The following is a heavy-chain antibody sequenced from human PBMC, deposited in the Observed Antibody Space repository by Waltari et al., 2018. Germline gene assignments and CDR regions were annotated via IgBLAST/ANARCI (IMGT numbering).Heavy chain of an antibody. CDR1: GYTFTGYY. Sequence: QVQLVQSGAEVKKPGASVKVSCKASGYTFTGYYMHWVRQAPGQGLEWMGWINPNSGGTKYAQKFQGRVTMTRDTSIRTAYMELSRLRSDDTAVYYGARGARVAARPEDYWGQGTLVTVSS. V-gene: IGHV1-2*02. J-gene: IGHJ4*02. CDR2: INPNSGGT. D-gene: IGHD6-6*01. CDR3: ARGARVAARPEDY.